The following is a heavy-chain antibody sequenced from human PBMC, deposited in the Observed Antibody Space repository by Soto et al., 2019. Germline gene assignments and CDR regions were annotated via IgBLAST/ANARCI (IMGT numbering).Heavy chain of an antibody. Sequence: SETLSLTCTVSGGSISSYYWSWIRQPPGKGLEWIGYIYYSGSTNYNPSLKSRVTISVDTSKNQFSLKLSSVTAADTAVYYCARVSSSSSEDYYYYYMDVWGKGTTVTVSS. CDR3: ARVSSSSSEDYYYYYMDV. CDR1: GGSISSYY. D-gene: IGHD6-6*01. V-gene: IGHV4-59*01. CDR2: IYYSGST. J-gene: IGHJ6*03.